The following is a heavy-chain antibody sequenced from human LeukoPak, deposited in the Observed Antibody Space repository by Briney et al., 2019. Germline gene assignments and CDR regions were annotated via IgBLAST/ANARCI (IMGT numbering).Heavy chain of an antibody. CDR1: GFTFSSYW. J-gene: IGHJ4*02. Sequence: GGSLRLSCAASGFTFSSYWMSWVRQAPGKGLEWVASIKQDGSEKYYVDSVKGRFTISRDNAKNSLYLQMNSLRAEDTAVYYCARSSRAPSSFLRGNYFDYWGQGTLVTVSS. CDR3: ARSSRAPSSFLRGNYFDY. D-gene: IGHD6-13*01. V-gene: IGHV3-7*01. CDR2: IKQDGSEK.